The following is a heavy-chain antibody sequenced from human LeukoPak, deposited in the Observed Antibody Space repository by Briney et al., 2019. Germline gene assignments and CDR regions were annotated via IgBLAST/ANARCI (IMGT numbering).Heavy chain of an antibody. CDR3: ARVCQPFVYKVFDY. CDR2: INPNSGGT. CDR1: GYTFTGYY. V-gene: IGHV1-2*02. J-gene: IGHJ4*02. Sequence: ASVKVSCKASGYTFTGYYMHWVRQAPGQGLEWMGWINPNSGGTNYAQKFQGRVTMTRDTSISTAYMELSRLRSDNTAVYYCARVCQPFVYKVFDYWGQGTLVTVSS. D-gene: IGHD1-14*01.